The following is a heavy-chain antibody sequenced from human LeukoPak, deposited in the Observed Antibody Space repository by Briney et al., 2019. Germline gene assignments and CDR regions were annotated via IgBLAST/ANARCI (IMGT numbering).Heavy chain of an antibody. V-gene: IGHV3-23*01. D-gene: IGHD5-12*01. CDR3: AKSKGSGYDWDY. CDR2: ISGSGGST. Sequence: GGSLRLSCAASGFSVRTSYMTWVRQAPGKGLEWVSAISGSGGSTYYADSVKGRFTISRDNSKNTLYLQMNSLRAEDTAVYYCAKSKGSGYDWDYWGQGTLVTVSS. J-gene: IGHJ4*02. CDR1: GFSVRTSY.